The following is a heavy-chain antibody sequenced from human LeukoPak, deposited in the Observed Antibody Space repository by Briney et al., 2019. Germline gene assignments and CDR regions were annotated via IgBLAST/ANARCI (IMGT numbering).Heavy chain of an antibody. CDR3: AKLPTRYYDSSGYHPLG. J-gene: IGHJ4*02. D-gene: IGHD3-22*01. V-gene: IGHV3-23*01. Sequence: GGSLRLSCAASGFTFGPYTMNWVRQAPGKGLEWVSAISGSGGSTYYADSVKGRFTISRDNSKNTLYLQMNSLRAEDTAVYYCAKLPTRYYDSSGYHPLGWGQGTLVTVSS. CDR2: ISGSGGST. CDR1: GFTFGPYT.